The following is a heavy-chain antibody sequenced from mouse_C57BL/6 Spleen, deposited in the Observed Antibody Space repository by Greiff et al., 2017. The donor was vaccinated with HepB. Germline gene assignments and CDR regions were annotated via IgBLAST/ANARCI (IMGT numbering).Heavy chain of an antibody. V-gene: IGHV1-63*01. Sequence: QVQLQQSGAELVRPGTSVKMSCKASGYTFTNYWIGWAKQRPGHGLEWIGDIYPGGGYTNYNEKFKGKATLTADKSSSTAYMQFSSLTSEDSAIYYCARKGGLITTVVAHWYFDVWGTGTTVTVSS. CDR1: GYTFTNYW. CDR2: IYPGGGYT. J-gene: IGHJ1*03. CDR3: ARKGGLITTVVAHWYFDV. D-gene: IGHD1-1*01.